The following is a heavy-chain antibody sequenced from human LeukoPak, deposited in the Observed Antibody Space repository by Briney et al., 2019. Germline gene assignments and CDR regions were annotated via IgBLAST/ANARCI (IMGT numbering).Heavy chain of an antibody. V-gene: IGHV3-21*01. J-gene: IGHJ4*02. CDR2: ISSSSSYI. D-gene: IGHD5-18*01. CDR1: GFTFSSYS. Sequence: GGSLRLSCAASGFTFSSYSMNWVRQAPGKGLEWVSSISSSSSYIYYADSVKGRFTISRDNARNSLYLQMNGLRAEDTAVYYCARNPYHVDTAMPSDYWGQGTLVTVSS. CDR3: ARNPYHVDTAMPSDY.